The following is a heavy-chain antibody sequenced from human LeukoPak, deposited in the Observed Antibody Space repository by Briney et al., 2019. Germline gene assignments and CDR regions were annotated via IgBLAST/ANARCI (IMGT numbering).Heavy chain of an antibody. J-gene: IGHJ4*02. CDR2: ISGSGGST. D-gene: IGHD6-19*01. CDR3: AKTQDSGIAVAGVDY. Sequence: GGSLRLSCAASGFTFSSYAMSWVRQAPGKGLEWVSAISGSGGSTYYADSVKGRFTISRDNSKNTLYLQMNSLRAEDKAVYYCAKTQDSGIAVAGVDYWGQGTLVTVSS. V-gene: IGHV3-23*01. CDR1: GFTFSSYA.